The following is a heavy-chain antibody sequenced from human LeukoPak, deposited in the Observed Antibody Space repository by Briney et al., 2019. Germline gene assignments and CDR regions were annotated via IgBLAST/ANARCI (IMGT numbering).Heavy chain of an antibody. D-gene: IGHD6-13*01. CDR2: INHSGST. V-gene: IGHV4-34*01. CDR3: AREAPGIAAAGNWFDP. J-gene: IGHJ5*02. CDR1: GGSFSGYY. Sequence: PSETLSLTCAVYGGSFSGYYWSWIRQPPGKGLEWIGEINHSGSTNYNPSLKSRVTISVDTSKNQFSLKLSSVTAADTAVYYCAREAPGIAAAGNWFDPWGQGTLVTVSS.